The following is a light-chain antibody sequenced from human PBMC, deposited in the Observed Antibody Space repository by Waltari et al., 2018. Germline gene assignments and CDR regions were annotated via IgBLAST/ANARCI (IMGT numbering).Light chain of an antibody. CDR2: DVN. J-gene: IGLJ1*01. CDR3: SSYTSSRAIFV. Sequence: QSALTQPASVSGSPGQSITISCTGTGSDVGGYDYVPWYQRHPGKVPKVMIYDVNKSPSVVSVRFSGSKSGYTASLTISGLQAQDEADYYCSSYTSSRAIFVFGIGTKVTVL. CDR1: GSDVGGYDY. V-gene: IGLV2-14*01.